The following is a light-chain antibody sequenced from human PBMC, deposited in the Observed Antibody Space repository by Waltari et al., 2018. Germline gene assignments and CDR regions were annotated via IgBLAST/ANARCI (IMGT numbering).Light chain of an antibody. CDR2: EIN. V-gene: IGLV2-8*01. Sequence: QSALTQPPSASGSPGQSITISCTGTSSDVGGYNYVSWYQQYPGEAPKLIIYEINKRPSGVPRRFSGSKSGNTASLTVSGLQAEDEADYYCTSYAGGNNLGVFGGGTKVTVL. J-gene: IGLJ3*02. CDR3: TSYAGGNNLGV. CDR1: SSDVGGYNY.